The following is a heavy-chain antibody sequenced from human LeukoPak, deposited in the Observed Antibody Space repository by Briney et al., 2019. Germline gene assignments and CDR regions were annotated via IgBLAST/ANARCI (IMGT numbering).Heavy chain of an antibody. J-gene: IGHJ4*02. V-gene: IGHV3-30*18. CDR3: AKSRSDVVDY. CDR1: GFTFSSYG. Sequence: SGGSLRLSCAASGFTFSSYGMHWVRQAPGKGLEWVVVISYDGSNKYYADSVKGRFTISRDNSKNTLYLQMNSLRAEDTAVYYCAKSRSDVVDYWGQGTLVTVSS. D-gene: IGHD3-3*01. CDR2: ISYDGSNK.